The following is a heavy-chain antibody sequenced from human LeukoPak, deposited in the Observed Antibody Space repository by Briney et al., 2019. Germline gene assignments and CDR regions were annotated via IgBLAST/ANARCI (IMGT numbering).Heavy chain of an antibody. Sequence: SETLSLTCAVYGGSFSGYYWSWIRQPPGEGLEWIGEINHSGSTNYNPSLKSRVTISVDTSKNQFSLKLSSVTAADTAVYYCAGRPVEGWYGVIGWWFDPWGQGTLVTVSS. D-gene: IGHD6-19*01. CDR3: AGRPVEGWYGVIGWWFDP. CDR2: INHSGST. V-gene: IGHV4-34*01. CDR1: GGSFSGYY. J-gene: IGHJ5*02.